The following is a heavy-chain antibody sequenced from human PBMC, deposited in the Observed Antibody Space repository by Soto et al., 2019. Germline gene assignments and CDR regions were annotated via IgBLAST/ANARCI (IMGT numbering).Heavy chain of an antibody. V-gene: IGHV5-51*01. Sequence: PGGSLKISCKGPGYTFTDYWIGWVRQLPGKGLELRGSIYPGDCDTRFRTSFQGHVTITLDKSTNPAYLQWENLESWGPAMYYCARHICNFRYDYYAMDVWGQGTPVTVSS. CDR1: GYTFTDYW. CDR2: IYPGDCDT. J-gene: IGHJ6*02. CDR3: ARHICNFRYDYYAMDV.